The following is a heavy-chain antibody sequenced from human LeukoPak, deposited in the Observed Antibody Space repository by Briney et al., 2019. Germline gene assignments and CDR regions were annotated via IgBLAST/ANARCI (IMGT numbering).Heavy chain of an antibody. CDR3: ASSSYGSGTTLLN. CDR2: ISSSSSYI. J-gene: IGHJ4*02. D-gene: IGHD3-10*01. Sequence: GGSLRLPCAASGFTFSSYSMNWVRQAPGEGLEWVSSISSSSSYIYYADSMKGRFTISRDNAKNSLYLQMNSLRAEDTAVYYCASSSYGSGTTLLNWGQGTLVTVSS. CDR1: GFTFSSYS. V-gene: IGHV3-21*01.